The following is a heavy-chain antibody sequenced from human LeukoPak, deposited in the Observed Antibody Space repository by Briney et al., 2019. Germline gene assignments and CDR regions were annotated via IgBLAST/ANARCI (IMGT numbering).Heavy chain of an antibody. CDR2: INHSGST. D-gene: IGHD2-8*01. V-gene: IGHV4-34*01. CDR3: ARAHGCTNGVCYTAIREYYFDY. J-gene: IGHJ4*02. CDR1: GGSFSGYY. Sequence: ASETLSLTCAVYGGSFSGYYWSWIRQPPGKGLEWIGEINHSGSTNYNPSLKSRVTISVDTSKNQFSLKLSSVTAADTAVYYRARAHGCTNGVCYTAIREYYFDYWGQGTLVTVSS.